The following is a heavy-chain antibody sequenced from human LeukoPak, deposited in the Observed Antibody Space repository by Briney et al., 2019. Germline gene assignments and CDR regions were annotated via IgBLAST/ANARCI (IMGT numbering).Heavy chain of an antibody. Sequence: GGSLRLSCAASGFTFSSYEMNWVRQAPGKGLEWVSYISSSGSTIYYADSVKGRFTISRDNAKNSLYLQMNSLRAEDTAVYYCARDRGVAGGNAFDIWGQGTMVTVSS. CDR1: GFTFSSYE. CDR3: ARDRGVAGGNAFDI. D-gene: IGHD6-19*01. J-gene: IGHJ3*02. V-gene: IGHV3-48*03. CDR2: ISSSGSTI.